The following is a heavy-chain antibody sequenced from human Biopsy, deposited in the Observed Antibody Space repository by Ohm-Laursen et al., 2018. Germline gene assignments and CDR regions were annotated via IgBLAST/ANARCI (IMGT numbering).Heavy chain of an antibody. CDR2: ISGSGGRT. CDR1: GFTFSSYA. D-gene: IGHD5-18*01. V-gene: IGHV3-23*01. CDR3: ARTVDTVVVTPSDH. Sequence: SLRLSCAASGFTFSSYAMSWVRQAPGKGLEWVSHISGSGGRTYYADSVKGRLTISRDNSKNTLYLQMNSLRAEDTAVYYCARTVDTVVVTPSDHWGQGTLVTVSS. J-gene: IGHJ4*02.